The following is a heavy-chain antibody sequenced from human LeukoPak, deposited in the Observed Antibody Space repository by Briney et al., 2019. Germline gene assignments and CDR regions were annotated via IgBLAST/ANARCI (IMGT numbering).Heavy chain of an antibody. J-gene: IGHJ4*02. D-gene: IGHD2-15*01. CDR1: GFTSSSYA. V-gene: IGHV3-23*01. CDR2: IRGSGGST. CDR3: AKGSGVVVVAAITFDY. Sequence: PGGSLRLSCAASGFTSSSYAMSWVRQAPGKGLEWVTAIRGSGGSTYYADSVKGRFTISRDNSKNTLYLQMNSLRAEDTAVYYCAKGSGVVVVAAITFDYWGQGTLVTVSS.